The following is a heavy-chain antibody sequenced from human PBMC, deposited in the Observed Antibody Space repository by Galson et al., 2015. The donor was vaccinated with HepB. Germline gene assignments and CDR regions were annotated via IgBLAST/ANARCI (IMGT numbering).Heavy chain of an antibody. Sequence: SLRLSCAASGFTVSSNYMSWVRQAPGKGLEWVSVIYSGGSTYYADSVKGRFTISRDNSKNTLYLQINSLRAEDTAVYYCARGRYYDSSGYYYFDYWGQGTLVTVSS. CDR2: IYSGGST. D-gene: IGHD3-22*01. J-gene: IGHJ4*02. CDR3: ARGRYYDSSGYYYFDY. CDR1: GFTVSSNY. V-gene: IGHV3-66*02.